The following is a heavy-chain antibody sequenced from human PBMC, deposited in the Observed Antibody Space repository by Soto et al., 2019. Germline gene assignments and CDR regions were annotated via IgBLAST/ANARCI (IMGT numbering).Heavy chain of an antibody. V-gene: IGHV4-34*01. D-gene: IGHD6-6*01. J-gene: IGHJ6*03. CDR2: INHSGST. Sequence: SETLSLTCAVYGGSFSGYYWSWIRQPPGKGLEWIGEINHSGSTNYNPSLKSRVTISVDTSKNQFSRKLSSVTAADTAVYYCARGPFTRIAARPTYYYYYYMDVWGKGTTVTVSS. CDR3: ARGPFTRIAARPTYYYYYYMDV. CDR1: GGSFSGYY.